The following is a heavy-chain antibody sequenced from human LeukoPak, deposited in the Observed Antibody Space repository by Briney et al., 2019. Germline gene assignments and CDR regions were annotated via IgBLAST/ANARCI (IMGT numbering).Heavy chain of an antibody. CDR1: GFTFSSYS. V-gene: IGHV3-48*01. J-gene: IGHJ4*02. CDR3: ARDPTGNGYCSSTSCKTRGYFDY. Sequence: GGSLRPSCAASGFTFSSYSMNWVRQAPGKGLEWVSYISSSSSTIYYADSVKGRFTISRDNAKNSLYLQMNSLRAEDTAVYYCARDPTGNGYCSSTSCKTRGYFDYWGQGTLVTVSS. D-gene: IGHD2-2*03. CDR2: ISSSSSTI.